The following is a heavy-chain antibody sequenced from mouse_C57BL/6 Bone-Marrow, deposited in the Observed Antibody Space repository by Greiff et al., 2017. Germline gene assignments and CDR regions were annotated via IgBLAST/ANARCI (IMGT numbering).Heavy chain of an antibody. Sequence: QVQLQQPGAELVRPGSSVKLSCKASGYTFTSYWMDWVKQRPGQGLEWIGNIYPSDSETHYNQKFKDKATLTVDKSSGTAYMQLSSLASEDSAVYYRARSGGNYGDYYAMDYWGQGTSVTVSS. CDR3: ARSGGNYGDYYAMDY. D-gene: IGHD2-1*01. CDR2: IYPSDSET. CDR1: GYTFTSYW. J-gene: IGHJ4*01. V-gene: IGHV1-61*01.